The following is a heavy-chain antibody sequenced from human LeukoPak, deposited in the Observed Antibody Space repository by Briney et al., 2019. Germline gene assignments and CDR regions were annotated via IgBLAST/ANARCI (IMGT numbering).Heavy chain of an antibody. Sequence: GGSLRLSCAASGFTFSSYSMNWVRQAPGKGLEWVAVISYDGSNKYYADSVKGRFTISKDNSKNTLYLQMNRLRPEDAAVYYCAKAPVTTCRGAYCYPFDYWGQGTLVTVSS. J-gene: IGHJ4*02. CDR2: ISYDGSNK. D-gene: IGHD2-21*01. CDR1: GFTFSSYS. V-gene: IGHV3-30*18. CDR3: AKAPVTTCRGAYCYPFDY.